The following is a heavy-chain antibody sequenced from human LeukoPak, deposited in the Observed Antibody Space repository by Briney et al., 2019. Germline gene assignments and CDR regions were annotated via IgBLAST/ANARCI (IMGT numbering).Heavy chain of an antibody. J-gene: IGHJ4*02. Sequence: PSETLSLTCTVSGASVSSSYWSWIRQPPGKGLEWIGYISDTGSTNYNPSLKGRVTISIHSSPYQFSLELGSVTAADTAMYYCARAVAGGDRSRFYSGGWYYFDNWGQGTLVTVSS. CDR2: ISDTGST. CDR1: GASVSSSY. CDR3: ARAVAGGDRSRFYSGGWYYFDN. D-gene: IGHD6-19*01. V-gene: IGHV4-59*08.